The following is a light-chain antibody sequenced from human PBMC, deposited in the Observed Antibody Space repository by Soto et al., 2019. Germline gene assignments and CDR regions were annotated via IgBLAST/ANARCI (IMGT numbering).Light chain of an antibody. Sequence: ETVMTQSPATLSVSPGERASLSCRASHSVITNLAWYQQHPGQAPRLLIYSASTRASGIPARFSGSGSGTEFTLTISTLQSEDFAVYYCQQYASWPWTYGQGTKGEIK. CDR1: HSVITN. J-gene: IGKJ1*01. CDR3: QQYASWPWT. CDR2: SAS. V-gene: IGKV3-15*01.